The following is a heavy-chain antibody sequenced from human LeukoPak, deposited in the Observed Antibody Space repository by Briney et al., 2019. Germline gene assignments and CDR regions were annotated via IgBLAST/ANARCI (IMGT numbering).Heavy chain of an antibody. J-gene: IGHJ6*02. CDR3: ARAPGGYSYGPEVYYCYGMDV. Sequence: ASVKVSCKASGYTFTSYGISWVRQAPGQGLEWMGWISAYNGNTNYAQKLQGRVTMTTDTSTSTAYMELRSLRSDDTAVYYCARAPGGYSYGPEVYYCYGMDVWGQGTTVTVSS. V-gene: IGHV1-18*01. CDR1: GYTFTSYG. CDR2: ISAYNGNT. D-gene: IGHD5-18*01.